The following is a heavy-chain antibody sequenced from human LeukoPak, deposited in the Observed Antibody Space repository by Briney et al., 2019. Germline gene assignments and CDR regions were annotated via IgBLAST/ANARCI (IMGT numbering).Heavy chain of an antibody. Sequence: SETLSLTCTVSGGSISSSSYYWGWIRQPPGKGLEWIGSIYYSGSTYYNPSLKSRVTISVDTSKNQFSLKLSSVTAADTAVYYCARDRWELPFDHWGQGTLVTVSS. J-gene: IGHJ4*02. CDR1: GGSISSSSYY. D-gene: IGHD1-26*01. CDR2: IYYSGST. V-gene: IGHV4-39*07. CDR3: ARDRWELPFDH.